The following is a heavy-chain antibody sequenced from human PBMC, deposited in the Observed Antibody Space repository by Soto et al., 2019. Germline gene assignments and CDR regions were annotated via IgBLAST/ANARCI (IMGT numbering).Heavy chain of an antibody. CDR1: GGTFSSYA. J-gene: IGHJ5*02. Sequence: ASVKVSCKASGGTFSSYAISWVRQAPGQGLEWMGGIIPIFGTANYAQKLQGRVTITADESTSTAYMELSSLRSEDTAVYYCARWVGATTIWFDPWGQGTLVTVSS. CDR3: ARWVGATTIWFDP. D-gene: IGHD1-26*01. V-gene: IGHV1-69*13. CDR2: IIPIFGTA.